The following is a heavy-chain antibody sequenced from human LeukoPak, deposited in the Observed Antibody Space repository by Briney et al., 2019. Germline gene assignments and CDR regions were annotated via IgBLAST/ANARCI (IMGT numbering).Heavy chain of an antibody. CDR3: ARSGNYGEYVL. CDR1: GYTFRIYW. Sequence: GESLKISXKGSGYTFRIYWIAWVRQMPGKGLEWMGTIYPGDSDTRYSPSFQGQVTISADESISTAYLQWSSLKASDTAIYYCARSGNYGEYVLWGQGTLVTVSS. D-gene: IGHD4-17*01. CDR2: IYPGDSDT. V-gene: IGHV5-51*01. J-gene: IGHJ4*02.